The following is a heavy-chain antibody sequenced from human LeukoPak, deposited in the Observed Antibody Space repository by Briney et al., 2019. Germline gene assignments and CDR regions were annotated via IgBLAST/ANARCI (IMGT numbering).Heavy chain of an antibody. CDR2: INPNSGGT. CDR3: ARAYDFWSGYSAGFDY. J-gene: IGHJ4*02. V-gene: IGHV1-2*06. D-gene: IGHD3-3*01. Sequence: ASVKVSCKASGYTFTSYDINWVRQATGQGLEWMGRINPNSGGTNYAQKFQGRVTMTRDTSISTAYMELSRLRSDDTAVYYCARAYDFWSGYSAGFDYWGQGTLVTVSS. CDR1: GYTFTSYD.